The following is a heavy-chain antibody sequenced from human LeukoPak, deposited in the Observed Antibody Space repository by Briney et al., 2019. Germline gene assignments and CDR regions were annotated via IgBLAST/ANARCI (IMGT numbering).Heavy chain of an antibody. D-gene: IGHD1-26*01. Sequence: GGSLRLPCAASGFTFSSYGMHWVRQAPGKGLEWVAFIRYDGSNKYYADSVKGRFTISRDNSKNTLYLQMNSLRAEDTAVYYCAKTFTPVVGPHYFDYWGQGTLVTVSS. V-gene: IGHV3-30*02. J-gene: IGHJ4*02. CDR1: GFTFSSYG. CDR2: IRYDGSNK. CDR3: AKTFTPVVGPHYFDY.